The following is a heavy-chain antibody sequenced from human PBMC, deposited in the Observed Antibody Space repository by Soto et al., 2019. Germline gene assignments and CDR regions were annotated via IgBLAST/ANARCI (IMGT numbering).Heavy chain of an antibody. Sequence: GGSLRLSCAASGFTFSSYSMNWVRQAPGKGLEWVSYISSSSSTIYADSVKGRFTISRDNAKNSLYLQMNSLRDEDTAVHYCARVIWSGHLTSDLWGQGTLVTVSS. CDR1: GFTFSSYS. V-gene: IGHV3-48*02. D-gene: IGHD3-3*01. J-gene: IGHJ5*02. CDR2: ISSSSSTI. CDR3: ARVIWSGHLTSDL.